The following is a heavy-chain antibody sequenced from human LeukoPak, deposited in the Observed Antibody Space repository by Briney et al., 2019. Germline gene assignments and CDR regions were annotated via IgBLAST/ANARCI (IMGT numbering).Heavy chain of an antibody. Sequence: PGVPLRLPCVASGFSVSSNYMTWVRQSPGKGLVWVSVIYSGGSTYYADSVKCRFTISRDNSNNTLFLQMNSLRPQDTAVFYCARTLSYCSGGTCYSDSLTPRDYGMDVWGQGTTVTVSS. V-gene: IGHV3-66*02. J-gene: IGHJ6*02. CDR2: IYSGGST. D-gene: IGHD2-15*01. CDR1: GFSVSSNY. CDR3: ARTLSYCSGGTCYSDSLTPRDYGMDV.